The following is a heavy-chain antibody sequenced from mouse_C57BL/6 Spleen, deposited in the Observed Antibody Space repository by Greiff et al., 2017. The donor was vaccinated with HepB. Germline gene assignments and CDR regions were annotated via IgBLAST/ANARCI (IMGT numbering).Heavy chain of an antibody. CDR2: INPNYGTT. Sequence: VQLQQSGPELVKPGASVKISCKASGYSFTDYNMNWVKQSNGKSLEWIGVINPNYGTTSYNQKFKGKATLTVDQSSSTAYMQLNSLTSEDSAVYYWACPHYYGSSYGWYFDVWGTGTTVTVSS. D-gene: IGHD1-1*01. CDR1: GYSFTDYN. V-gene: IGHV1-39*01. J-gene: IGHJ1*03. CDR3: ACPHYYGSSYGWYFDV.